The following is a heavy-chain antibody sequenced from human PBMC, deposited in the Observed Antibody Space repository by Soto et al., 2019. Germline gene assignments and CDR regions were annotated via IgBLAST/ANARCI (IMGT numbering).Heavy chain of an antibody. J-gene: IGHJ4*02. V-gene: IGHV3-11*06. D-gene: IGHD4-17*01. Sequence: QVQLVESGGGLVKPGGSLRLSCVASGFTFNDYYMSWIRQAPGKGLEWVSYISSSSGYTNYADSVKGRFTISRDNARNSLYLQMNSPRAEDTAVYYFARGGTTVTDFWGQGTLVTVSS. CDR3: ARGGTTVTDF. CDR1: GFTFNDYY. CDR2: ISSSSGYT.